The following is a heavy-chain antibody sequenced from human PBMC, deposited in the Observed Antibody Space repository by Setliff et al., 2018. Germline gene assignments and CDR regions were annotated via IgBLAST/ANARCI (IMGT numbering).Heavy chain of an antibody. CDR3: ARAPPPWLQSLGGDY. J-gene: IGHJ4*02. D-gene: IGHD5-12*01. V-gene: IGHV4-39*01. Sequence: SETLSLTCTVSGGSISSSSYYWGWIRQPPGKGLEWIGSIYYSGTIYYNPSLKSRVTISVDTSKNQVSLKLSSVTAADTAVYYCARAPPPWLQSLGGDYWGQGTLVTVSS. CDR1: GGSISSSSYY. CDR2: IYYSGTI.